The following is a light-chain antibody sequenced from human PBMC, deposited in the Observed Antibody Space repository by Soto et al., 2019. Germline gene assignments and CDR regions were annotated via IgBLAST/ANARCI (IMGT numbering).Light chain of an antibody. V-gene: IGLV1-40*01. J-gene: IGLJ3*02. CDR1: SSNIGVGYD. CDR3: QSYDSSLSGV. Sequence: QAVLTQPPSVSGAPGQRVTISCTGSSSNIGVGYDVYWYQQFPGTAPKLLIYGNNNRPSGVPERFSGSKSGSSASLAISGLQTEDEADYYCQSYDSSLSGVFGGGTKLTVL. CDR2: GNN.